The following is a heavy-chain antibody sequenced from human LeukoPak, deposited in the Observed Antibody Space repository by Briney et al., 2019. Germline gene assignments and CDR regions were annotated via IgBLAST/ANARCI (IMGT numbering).Heavy chain of an antibody. D-gene: IGHD2-2*02. J-gene: IGHJ3*02. CDR3: ARTYQLLYDDAFDI. Sequence: GESLKISCAASGFTFSGYSMNWVRQAPGKGLEWVSYISSSSSTIYYADSVKGRFTISRDNAKNSLYLQMNSLRAEDTAMYYCARTYQLLYDDAFDIWGQGTMVTVSS. CDR1: GFTFSGYS. V-gene: IGHV3-48*01. CDR2: ISSSSSTI.